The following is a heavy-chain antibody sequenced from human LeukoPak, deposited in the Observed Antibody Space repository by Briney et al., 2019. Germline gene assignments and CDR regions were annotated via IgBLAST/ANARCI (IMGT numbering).Heavy chain of an antibody. CDR2: IYYSGST. D-gene: IGHD2-15*01. Sequence: SETLSLTCTVSGGSISSYYWSWIRQPPGKGLEWIGYIYYSGSTNYNPSLTSRVTISVETSKNQFSLKLSSVTAVDTAVYYCASGGSARKSWFDPWGQGTLVTVSS. CDR1: GGSISSYY. J-gene: IGHJ5*02. V-gene: IGHV4-59*12. CDR3: ASGGSARKSWFDP.